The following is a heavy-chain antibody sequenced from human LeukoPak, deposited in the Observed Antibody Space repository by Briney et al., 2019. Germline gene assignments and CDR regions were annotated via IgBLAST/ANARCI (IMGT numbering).Heavy chain of an antibody. Sequence: GGSLRLSCAASGFTFSSSWMIWARQAPGKGLEWVANINQDGGQKYYLDSVKGRLTISRDSADNSLYLQMDGLRAEDTAVYYCATNTRAYAVLLAYWGQGTLVTVSS. CDR3: ATNTRAYAVLLAY. CDR2: INQDGGQK. D-gene: IGHD4-17*01. J-gene: IGHJ4*02. CDR1: GFTFSSSW. V-gene: IGHV3-7*01.